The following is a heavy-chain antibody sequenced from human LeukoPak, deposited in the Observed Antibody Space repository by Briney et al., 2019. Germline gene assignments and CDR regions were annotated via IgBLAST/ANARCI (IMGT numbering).Heavy chain of an antibody. D-gene: IGHD6-19*01. CDR3: ARDRGRSGWSGIGVDY. CDR1: GYTFTGYY. Sequence: ASVKVSCKASGYTFTGYYMHWVRQAPGQGLEWMGWISAYNGNTNYAQKLQGRVTMTTDTSTSTAYMELRSLRSDDTAVYYCARDRGRSGWSGIGVDYWGQRTLVTVSS. CDR2: ISAYNGNT. V-gene: IGHV1-18*04. J-gene: IGHJ4*02.